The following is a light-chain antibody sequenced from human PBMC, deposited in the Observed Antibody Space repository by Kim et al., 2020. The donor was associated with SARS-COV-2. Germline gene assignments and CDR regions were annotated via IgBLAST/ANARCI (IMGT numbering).Light chain of an antibody. CDR1: SLRSYY. J-gene: IGLJ2*01. V-gene: IGLV3-19*01. CDR2: GKN. Sequence: SSELTQDPAVSVALGQTVSITCQGDSLRSYYATWYQQKPGQAPILVIYGKNNRPSGIPDRFSGSSSGNTASLTITGTQAGDEADYYCNSRDSNDNVVFGG. CDR3: NSRDSNDNVV.